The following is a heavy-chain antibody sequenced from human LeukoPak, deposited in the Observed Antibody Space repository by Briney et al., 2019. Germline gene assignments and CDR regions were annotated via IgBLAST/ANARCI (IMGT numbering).Heavy chain of an antibody. CDR2: INPNSGGT. D-gene: IGHD1-26*01. Sequence: GASVKVSCKASGYTFTGYYMHWVRQAPGQGLEWMGWINPNSGGTNYAQKFQGRVTMTRDTSISTAYMELSRLRSDDTAVYYCARGVSGSYYYYYKAVWGKGTTVTVSS. CDR1: GYTFTGYY. J-gene: IGHJ6*03. V-gene: IGHV1-2*02. CDR3: ARGVSGSYYYYYKAV.